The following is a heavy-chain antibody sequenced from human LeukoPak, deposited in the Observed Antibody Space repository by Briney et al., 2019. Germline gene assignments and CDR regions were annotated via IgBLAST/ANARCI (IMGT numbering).Heavy chain of an antibody. CDR3: ARTNPSFDY. V-gene: IGHV4-59*08. Sequence: SETLSLTCTVSDASNTYYYWTWIRQIPGKGLEWLGSVAHSGRTTYNPSLKSRVTLSMDTSKNQFSLSLNSVTAADSAIYYCARTNPSFDYWGQGTLVTVSS. CDR2: VAHSGRT. CDR1: DASNTYYY. J-gene: IGHJ4*02.